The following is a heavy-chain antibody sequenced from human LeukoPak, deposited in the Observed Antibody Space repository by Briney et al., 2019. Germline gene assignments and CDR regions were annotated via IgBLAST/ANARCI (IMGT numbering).Heavy chain of an antibody. Sequence: GGSLRLSCAASGFTFSSYWMSWVRQTPGKGLEWVANINKDGNRKNFVDSVRGRFTISRDNAKNSLYLQMNSLRDEDTAVYYCASSGSYRFDYWGQGTLVTVSS. CDR3: ASSGSYRFDY. J-gene: IGHJ4*02. D-gene: IGHD1-26*01. CDR2: INKDGNRK. V-gene: IGHV3-7*01. CDR1: GFTFSSYW.